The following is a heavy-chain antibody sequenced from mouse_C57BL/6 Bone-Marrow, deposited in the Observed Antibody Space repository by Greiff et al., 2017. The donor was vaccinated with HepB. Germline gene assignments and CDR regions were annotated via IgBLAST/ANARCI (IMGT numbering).Heavy chain of an antibody. Sequence: EVKLVEPGGGLVKPGGSLKLSCAASGFTFSDYGMHWVRQAPEKGLEWVAYISSGSSTIYYADTVKGRFTISRDNAKNTLFLQMTSLRSEATAMYYCAKPSLRYWGQGTTLTVSS. J-gene: IGHJ2*01. V-gene: IGHV5-17*01. CDR1: GFTFSDYG. CDR2: ISSGSSTI. CDR3: AKPSLRY.